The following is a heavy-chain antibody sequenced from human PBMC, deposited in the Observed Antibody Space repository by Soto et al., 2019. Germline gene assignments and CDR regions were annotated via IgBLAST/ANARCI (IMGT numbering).Heavy chain of an antibody. CDR2: ISAYNGNT. Sequence: VSVKVSCKASGYTFTRYGTIWVRQAPGQGLEWMGWISAYNGNTNYAQKLQGRVTMTTDTSTSTAYMELRSLRSDDTAVYYCARGHYGDYFDYWGQGTLVTVSS. CDR1: GYTFTRYG. J-gene: IGHJ4*02. V-gene: IGHV1-18*01. D-gene: IGHD4-17*01. CDR3: ARGHYGDYFDY.